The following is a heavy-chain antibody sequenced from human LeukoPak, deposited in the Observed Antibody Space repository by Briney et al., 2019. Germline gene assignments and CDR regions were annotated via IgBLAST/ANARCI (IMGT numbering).Heavy chain of an antibody. CDR2: ISYSGST. Sequence: SETLSLTCTVSGGSGSSDSWSWIRQPPGQGLEWIGYISYSGSTSYNPSLKSRVTISVDPSKSQLSLKLRSVTAADTAVYYCARVSLYDSSGYVKWLDPWGQGTLVTVSS. CDR1: GGSGSSDS. D-gene: IGHD3-22*01. CDR3: ARVSLYDSSGYVKWLDP. J-gene: IGHJ5*02. V-gene: IGHV4-59*02.